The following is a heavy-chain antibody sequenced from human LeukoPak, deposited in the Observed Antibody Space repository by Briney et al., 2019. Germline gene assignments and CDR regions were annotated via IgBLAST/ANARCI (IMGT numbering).Heavy chain of an antibody. CDR2: ISYDGSNK. CDR1: GLTFSSYA. J-gene: IGHJ3*02. CDR3: ARGPGPIAGAKNPFDI. D-gene: IGHD1-26*01. V-gene: IGHV3-30*01. Sequence: GGSLRLSCAASGLTFSSYAMHWVRQAPGKGLEWVAVISYDGSNKYYADSVKGRFTISGDKSKNMLYLQMNSLRPEDTAFYYCARGPGPIAGAKNPFDIWGQGTMVTVSS.